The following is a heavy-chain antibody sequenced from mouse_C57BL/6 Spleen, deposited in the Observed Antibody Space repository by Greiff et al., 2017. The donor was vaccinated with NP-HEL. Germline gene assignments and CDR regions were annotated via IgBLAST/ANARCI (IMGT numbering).Heavy chain of an antibody. V-gene: IGHV1-50*01. J-gene: IGHJ2*01. D-gene: IGHD1-1*01. CDR2: IDPSVSYT. Sequence: QVQLQQPGAELVKPGASVKLSCKASGYTFTSYWMQWVKQRPGQGLEWIGEIDPSVSYTNYNQKFKGKATLTVDTSSSTAYMQLSSLTSEDSAVYYCARRRYYEGFFDYWGQGTTLTVSS. CDR3: ARRRYYEGFFDY. CDR1: GYTFTSYW.